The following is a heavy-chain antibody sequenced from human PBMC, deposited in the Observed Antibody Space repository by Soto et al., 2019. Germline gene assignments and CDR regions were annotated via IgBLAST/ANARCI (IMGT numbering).Heavy chain of an antibody. V-gene: IGHV4-59*01. D-gene: IGHD6-19*01. CDR2: IYYSGST. J-gene: IGHJ6*02. Sequence: SETLSLTCTFSCGSIISYYWSWIRQPPGKGLEWIGYIYYSGSTNYNPSLKSRVTISVDTSKNQFSLKLSSVTAADTAVYYCARAEAVAGTDYYYYGMDVWGQGTTVTVSS. CDR3: ARAEAVAGTDYYYYGMDV. CDR1: CGSIISYY.